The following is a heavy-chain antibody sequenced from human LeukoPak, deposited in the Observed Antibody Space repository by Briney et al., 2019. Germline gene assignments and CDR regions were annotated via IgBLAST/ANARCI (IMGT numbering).Heavy chain of an antibody. CDR1: GFTFSSYA. CDR3: ARASYSGSYLSGAFDI. D-gene: IGHD1-26*01. J-gene: IGHJ3*02. Sequence: GGSLRLSCAASGFTFSSYAMHWVRQAPGKGLEWVAVISYDGNNESYADTVKGRFTISRDNSKNTLYLQMNSLRAEDTAVFYCARASYSGSYLSGAFDIWGQGTMVTVSS. CDR2: ISYDGNNE. V-gene: IGHV3-30-3*01.